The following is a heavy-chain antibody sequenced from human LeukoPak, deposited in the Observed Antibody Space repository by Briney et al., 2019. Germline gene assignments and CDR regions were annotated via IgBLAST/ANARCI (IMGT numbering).Heavy chain of an antibody. J-gene: IGHJ4*02. CDR2: IYYTGST. CDR1: GAAISGGTYY. D-gene: IGHD1-26*01. Sequence: PSETLSLTCSVSGAAISGGTYYWGWIRQPPGKGLEWIGSIYYTGSTYDNPSLKSRVTISVDTSKNQFSLKLSSVTAADTAVYYCARRGGSGRAFDYWGQGTLVTVSS. CDR3: ARRGGSGRAFDY. V-gene: IGHV4-39*01.